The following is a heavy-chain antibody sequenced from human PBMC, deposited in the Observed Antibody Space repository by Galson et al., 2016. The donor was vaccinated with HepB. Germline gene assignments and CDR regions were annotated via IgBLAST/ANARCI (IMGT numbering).Heavy chain of an antibody. V-gene: IGHV4-59*01. CDR1: GGSISSYY. J-gene: IGHJ4*02. CDR3: ASDRGYCSGGGCYSLASFDY. Sequence: SETLSLTCTVSGGSISSYYWTWIRQPPGKGLEWIGYIYFSGSTNSNPSLKSRVPISVDTSKNQFSLDLNSVTAADTAVYFCASDRGYCSGGGCYSLASFDYWGQGTLVTVSS. CDR2: IYFSGST. D-gene: IGHD2-15*01.